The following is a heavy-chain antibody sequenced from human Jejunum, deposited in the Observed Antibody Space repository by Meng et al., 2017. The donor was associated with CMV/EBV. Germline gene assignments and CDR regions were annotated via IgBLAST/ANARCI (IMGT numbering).Heavy chain of an antibody. J-gene: IGHJ4*02. CDR1: GYTFTSYA. CDR3: AKKRDWGNYFFDY. CDR2: INTHTGNP. D-gene: IGHD3-16*01. Sequence: ASGYTFTSYAMTWVRQAPGQGLEWMGWINTHTGNPTYAQGFTGRFVFSLDTSVSTAYLQISSLEAEDTAVYYCAKKRDWGNYFFDYWGQGTLVTVSS. V-gene: IGHV7-4-1*02.